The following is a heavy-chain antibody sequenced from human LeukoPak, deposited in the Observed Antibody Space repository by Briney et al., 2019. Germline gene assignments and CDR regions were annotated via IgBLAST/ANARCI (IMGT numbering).Heavy chain of an antibody. CDR1: GGTFSSYA. CDR2: IIPIFGTA. Sequence: GASVKVSCKASGGTFSSYAISWVRQAPGQGLEWMGGIIPIFGTASYAQKFQGRVTITADESTSTAYMELSSLRSEDTAVYYCARAPEYSGSHGFFDYWGQGTLVTVSS. CDR3: ARAPEYSGSHGFFDY. J-gene: IGHJ4*02. D-gene: IGHD1-26*01. V-gene: IGHV1-69*13.